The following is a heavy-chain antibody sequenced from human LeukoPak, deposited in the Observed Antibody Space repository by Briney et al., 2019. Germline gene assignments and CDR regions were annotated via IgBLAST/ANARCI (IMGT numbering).Heavy chain of an antibody. D-gene: IGHD2-21*01. CDR1: GFTFSSYS. CDR2: ISTSRSYI. CDR3: ARDPAECGGDCPRPPNYSYYYMDV. J-gene: IGHJ6*03. V-gene: IGHV3-21*01. Sequence: PGGSLRLSCAASGFTFSSYSMNWVRQAPGKGLEWVSSISTSRSYIKYADSVKGRFTISRDNAKNSLYLQMNTLRAEDTAVYYCARDPAECGGDCPRPPNYSYYYMDVWGKGTTVTVSS.